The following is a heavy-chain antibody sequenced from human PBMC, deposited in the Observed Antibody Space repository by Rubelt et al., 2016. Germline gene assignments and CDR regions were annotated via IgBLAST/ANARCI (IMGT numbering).Heavy chain of an antibody. Sequence: EVQLVESGGGLVQPGRSLRLSCAASGFTFDDYAMHWVRQAPGKGLEWVSGISWNSGSIGYADSVKGRFTISRDNAKNSLYLQMNSLRAEDTALYYCAKDSSEYSSSWDYYYGMDVWGQGTTVTVSS. J-gene: IGHJ6*02. CDR2: ISWNSGSI. CDR3: AKDSSEYSSSWDYYYGMDV. D-gene: IGHD6-13*01. CDR1: GFTFDDYA. V-gene: IGHV3-9*01.